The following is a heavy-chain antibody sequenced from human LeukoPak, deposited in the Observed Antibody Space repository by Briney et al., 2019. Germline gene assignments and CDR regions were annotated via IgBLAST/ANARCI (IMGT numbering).Heavy chain of an antibody. Sequence: PSETLSLTCAVYGGSFSGYYWSWIRQPPGKGLEWIGEINHSGSTNYNPSLKSRVTISVDTSKNQFSLKLSSVTAADTAVYYCARPYYYYYGMDVWGQGTTVTVSS. J-gene: IGHJ6*02. CDR3: ARPYYYYYGMDV. V-gene: IGHV4-34*01. CDR2: INHSGST. CDR1: GGSFSGYY.